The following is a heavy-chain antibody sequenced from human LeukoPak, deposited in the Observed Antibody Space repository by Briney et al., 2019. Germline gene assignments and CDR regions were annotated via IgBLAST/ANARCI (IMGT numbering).Heavy chain of an antibody. D-gene: IGHD3-16*01. Sequence: SETLSLTCTVSGGSISSYYWSWIRQPPGKGLEWIGSIYYSGSTYYNPSLKSRVTISVDTSKNQFSLKLSSVTAADTAVYYCARILRGSYFDYWGQGTLVTVSS. CDR2: IYYSGST. J-gene: IGHJ4*02. CDR3: ARILRGSYFDY. CDR1: GGSISSYY. V-gene: IGHV4-39*01.